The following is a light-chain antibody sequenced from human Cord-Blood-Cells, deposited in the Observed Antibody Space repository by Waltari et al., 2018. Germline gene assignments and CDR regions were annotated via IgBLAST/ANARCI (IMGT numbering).Light chain of an antibody. CDR1: SSDVGGYNY. Sequence: QSALTQPPSASGSPGQSVTISCTRTSSDVGGYNYVSWYQQHPVKAPKLMIYEVSKRPSGAPDRFSGAKSGDTASLTVSGLQAADEADYYCSSYAGSNNLVFGGGTKLTVL. CDR2: EVS. CDR3: SSYAGSNNLV. V-gene: IGLV2-8*01. J-gene: IGLJ2*01.